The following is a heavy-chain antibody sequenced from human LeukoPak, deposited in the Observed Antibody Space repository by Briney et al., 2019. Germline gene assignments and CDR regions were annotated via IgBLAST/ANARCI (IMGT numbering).Heavy chain of an antibody. Sequence: GGSLRLSCAASGFTFSSYGMPWVRQAPGKGLEWVAVIWYDGSNKYYADSVKGRFTISRDNSKNTLYLQMNSLRAEDTAVYYCAKADSSSWRDYFDYWGQGTLVTVSS. J-gene: IGHJ4*02. V-gene: IGHV3-33*06. CDR3: AKADSSSWRDYFDY. D-gene: IGHD6-13*01. CDR2: IWYDGSNK. CDR1: GFTFSSYG.